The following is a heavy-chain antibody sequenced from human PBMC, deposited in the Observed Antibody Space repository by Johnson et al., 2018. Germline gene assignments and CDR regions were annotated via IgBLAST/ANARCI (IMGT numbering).Heavy chain of an antibody. CDR3: ARGTYYYDSRGLSFYI. D-gene: IGHD3-22*01. J-gene: IGHJ3*02. CDR1: GFTFSDHY. Sequence: VQLVQSGGGLVQPGGSLRLSCAASGFTFSDHYMDWVRQAPGKGLEWVGRTSNKANSYTTEYAASVKGRFTISRDDSKNSLYLQMNSLKTEDTAVYYCARGTYYYDSRGLSFYIWGQVSMFTVSS. CDR2: TSNKANSYTT. V-gene: IGHV3-72*01.